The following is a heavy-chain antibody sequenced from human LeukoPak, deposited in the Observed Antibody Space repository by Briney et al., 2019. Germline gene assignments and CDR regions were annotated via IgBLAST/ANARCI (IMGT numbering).Heavy chain of an antibody. Sequence: PGGSLRLSCAASGFTFDDYAMHWVRQAPGKGLEWVSGISWNSGSIAYADSVKGRFTVSRDNAKSSLYLQMNSLRAEDTAFYYCAKDINAHIGVAAAYGLDVWGPGTTVTVSS. CDR3: AKDINAHIGVAAAYGLDV. CDR2: ISWNSGSI. CDR1: GFTFDDYA. D-gene: IGHD6-19*01. J-gene: IGHJ6*02. V-gene: IGHV3-9*01.